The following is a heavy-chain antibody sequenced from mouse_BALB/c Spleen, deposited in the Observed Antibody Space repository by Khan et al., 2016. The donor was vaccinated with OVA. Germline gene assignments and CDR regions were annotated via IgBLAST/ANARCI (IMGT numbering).Heavy chain of an antibody. Sequence: EVELVESGGDLVKPGGSLKLSCAASGFTFSDYYMYWVRQTPETRLEWVATISDGGTYTYYPDSVKGRFTISRDDAMNARYLQMTSLKSEDTAMYYCARGFYGNPFAYWGQGTLVTVAA. V-gene: IGHV5-4*02. J-gene: IGHJ3*01. CDR3: ARGFYGNPFAY. CDR2: ISDGGTYT. CDR1: GFTFSDYY. D-gene: IGHD2-1*01.